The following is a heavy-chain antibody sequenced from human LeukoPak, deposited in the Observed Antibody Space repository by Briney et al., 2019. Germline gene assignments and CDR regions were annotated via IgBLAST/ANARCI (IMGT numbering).Heavy chain of an antibody. CDR2: INPNSGGT. CDR1: GYTFTGYY. V-gene: IGHV1-2*02. J-gene: IGHJ6*02. D-gene: IGHD6-13*01. Sequence: ASVKVSCKASGYTFTGYYMHWVRQAPGQGLEWMGWINPNSGGTNYAQKFQGRVTMTRDTSISTAYMELSRLRSDDTAVYYCARQRQLVQGDYYYYYGMDVWGQGTTVTVSS. CDR3: ARQRQLVQGDYYYYYGMDV.